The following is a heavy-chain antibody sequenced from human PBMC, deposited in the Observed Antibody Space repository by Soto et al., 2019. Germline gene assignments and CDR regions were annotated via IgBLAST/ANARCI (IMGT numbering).Heavy chain of an antibody. V-gene: IGHV4-59*08. J-gene: IGHJ6*02. D-gene: IGHD2-15*01. CDR3: ARHLTYCSAGSCYSDFPYYGMDV. CDR2: IYYSRSTT. Sequence: PSETLSLTCTVSGGSISNYYWSWIRQPPGKGLEWVGYIYYSRSTTSYNPSLESRVTISVDTSENQLSLKLSSVTAADTAVYYCARHLTYCSAGSCYSDFPYYGMDVWGQGTTVTVSS. CDR1: GGSISNYY.